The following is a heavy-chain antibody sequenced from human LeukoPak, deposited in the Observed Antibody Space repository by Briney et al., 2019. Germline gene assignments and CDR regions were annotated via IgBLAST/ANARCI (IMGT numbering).Heavy chain of an antibody. V-gene: IGHV4-59*02. J-gene: IGHJ4*02. D-gene: IGHD1-26*01. Sequence: PSETLSLTCSVSGGSVSSYYWSWIRQSPGKGLEWIGFIHYTGSTNYNPSLKSRVTISVDTSKNQFSLRLTSVTAADTAVYYCARSSGSRYYIDYWGQGTLVTVSS. CDR2: IHYTGST. CDR1: GGSVSSYY. CDR3: ARSSGSRYYIDY.